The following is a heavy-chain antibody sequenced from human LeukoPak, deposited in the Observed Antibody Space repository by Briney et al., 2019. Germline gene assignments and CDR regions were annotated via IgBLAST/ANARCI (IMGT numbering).Heavy chain of an antibody. V-gene: IGHV3-48*02. CDR1: GFTFSRYS. Sequence: GGSLRLSCAASGFTFSRYSMNWVRQAPGKGLEWVSYISYDGRTMYYVDSVKGRFTISRDNAKNSLYLQMNSLRDEDTAVYYCASPRGEEGAYYFDYWGQGTLVSVSS. CDR3: ASPRGEEGAYYFDY. D-gene: IGHD1-26*01. J-gene: IGHJ4*02. CDR2: ISYDGRTM.